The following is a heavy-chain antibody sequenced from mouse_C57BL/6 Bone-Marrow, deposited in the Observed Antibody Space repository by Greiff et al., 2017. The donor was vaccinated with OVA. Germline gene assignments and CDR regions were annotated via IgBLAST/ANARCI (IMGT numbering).Heavy chain of an antibody. V-gene: IGHV5-4*01. CDR2: ISDGGSYT. Sequence: EVKLVESGGGLVKPGGSLKLSCAASGFTFSSYAMSWVRQTPEKRLEWVATISDGGSYTYYPDNVKGRFTISRDNAKNNLYLQMSHLKSEATAMYYCARDWYFDVWGTGTTVTVSS. J-gene: IGHJ1*03. CDR3: ARDWYFDV. CDR1: GFTFSSYA.